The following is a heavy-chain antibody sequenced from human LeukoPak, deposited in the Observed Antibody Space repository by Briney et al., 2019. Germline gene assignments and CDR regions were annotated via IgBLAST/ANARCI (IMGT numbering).Heavy chain of an antibody. V-gene: IGHV4-61*02. Sequence: SQTLSLTCTVSGGSINSGSYYWRWIRQPAGKGLEWIGRIYTSGSTNYNPSLKSRVTISVDTSKNQFSLKLSSVTAADTAVYYCARIMVQWELQGSPDWYFDLWGRGTLVTVSS. D-gene: IGHD1-26*01. CDR1: GGSINSGSYY. CDR3: ARIMVQWELQGSPDWYFDL. CDR2: IYTSGST. J-gene: IGHJ2*01.